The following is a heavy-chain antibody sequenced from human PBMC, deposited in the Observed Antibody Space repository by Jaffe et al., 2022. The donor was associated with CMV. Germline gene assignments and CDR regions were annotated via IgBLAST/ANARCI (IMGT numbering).Heavy chain of an antibody. Sequence: QLQLQESGPGLVKPSETLSLTCTVSGGSISSSSYYWGWIRQPPGKGLEWIGSIYYSGSTYYNPSLKSRVTISVDTSKNQFSLKLSSVTAADTAVYYCARHNEVVVVVVAATWAGYFDYWGQGTLVTVSS. V-gene: IGHV4-39*01. J-gene: IGHJ4*02. CDR3: ARHNEVVVVVVAATWAGYFDY. CDR2: IYYSGST. D-gene: IGHD2-15*01. CDR1: GGSISSSSYY.